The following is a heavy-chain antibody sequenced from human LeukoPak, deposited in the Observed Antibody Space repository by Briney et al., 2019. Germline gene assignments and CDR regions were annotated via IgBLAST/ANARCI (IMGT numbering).Heavy chain of an antibody. V-gene: IGHV4-39*07. Sequence: PSETLSLTCAVSGDSIRASSYYWGRIRQPPGKGLEWIGSIYYSGRTYYNPSLKSRVTISVDTSKNQFSLKLRSVTAADTAVYYCARVEESGYDYRGWFDPWGQGTLVTVSS. D-gene: IGHD5-12*01. CDR2: IYYSGRT. CDR3: ARVEESGYDYRGWFDP. CDR1: GDSIRASSYY. J-gene: IGHJ5*02.